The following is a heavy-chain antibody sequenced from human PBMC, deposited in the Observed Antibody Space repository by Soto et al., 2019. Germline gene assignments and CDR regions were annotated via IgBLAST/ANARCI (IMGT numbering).Heavy chain of an antibody. CDR2: IIPIFGTA. J-gene: IGHJ6*02. CDR1: GGTFSSYA. Sequence: SVKVSCKXSGGTFSSYAISWVRQAPGQGLEWMGGIIPIFGTANYAQKFQGRVTITADESTSTAYMELSSLRSEDTAVYYCARDLSVRQQLVLPYYYYGMDVWGQGTTVTVSS. CDR3: ARDLSVRQQLVLPYYYYGMDV. D-gene: IGHD6-13*01. V-gene: IGHV1-69*13.